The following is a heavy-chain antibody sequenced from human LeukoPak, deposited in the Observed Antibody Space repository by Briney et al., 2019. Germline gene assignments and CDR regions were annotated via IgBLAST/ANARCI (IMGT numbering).Heavy chain of an antibody. Sequence: PSETLSLTCTVSGYSISSGYYWGWIRQPPGKGLEWIGSIYHSGSTYYNPSLKSRVTISVDTSKNQFSLKLSSVTAADTAVYYCARAREQRLVRNYFDYWGQGTLVTVSS. D-gene: IGHD6-13*01. CDR3: ARAREQRLVRNYFDY. J-gene: IGHJ4*02. V-gene: IGHV4-38-2*02. CDR2: IYHSGST. CDR1: GYSISSGYY.